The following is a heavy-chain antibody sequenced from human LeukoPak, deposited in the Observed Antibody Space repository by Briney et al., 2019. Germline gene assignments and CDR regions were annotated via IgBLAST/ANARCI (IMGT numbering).Heavy chain of an antibody. CDR2: MNPNSGNT. V-gene: IGHV1-8*01. CDR3: ARAGGALGGSGSYYMDY. Sequence: ASVKVSCKASGYTFTSYDINWVRQATGQGLEWMGWMNPNSGNTGYAQKFQGRVTMTRNTSISTAYMELSSLRSEDTAVYYCARAGGALGGSGSYYMDYWGQGTLVTVSS. CDR1: GYTFTSYD. D-gene: IGHD3-10*01. J-gene: IGHJ4*02.